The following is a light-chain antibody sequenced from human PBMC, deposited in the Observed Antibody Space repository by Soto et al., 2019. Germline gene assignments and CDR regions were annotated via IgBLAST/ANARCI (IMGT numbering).Light chain of an antibody. CDR2: DVT. CDR3: GAHTSSNTWI. J-gene: IGLJ2*01. Sequence: QSALTQPASVSGSPGQSITISCTGTTNDVGDYNYVSWYQQHPGGAPTLMIYDVTARPSGVSNRFSGSKSGNTASLTISGLQAGDEADYYCGAHTSSNTWIFGGGTKVTVL. V-gene: IGLV2-14*01. CDR1: TNDVGDYNY.